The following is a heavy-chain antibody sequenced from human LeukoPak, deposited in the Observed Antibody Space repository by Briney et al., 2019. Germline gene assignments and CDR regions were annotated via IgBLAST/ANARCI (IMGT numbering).Heavy chain of an antibody. CDR2: IDARSGIT. J-gene: IGHJ3*02. CDR1: GFTFTIFG. V-gene: IGHV3-48*01. D-gene: IGHD3-3*01. CDR3: ARTYDFGRGPPGDAFDN. Sequence: GGSLRLSCAASGFTFTIFGLNWVRQAPGEGPEWVSYIDARSGITYYADSVQGRFTISRDDARESVFLQMDGLRVDDTAVYYCARTYDFGRGPPGDAFDNWGPGTWIIVSA.